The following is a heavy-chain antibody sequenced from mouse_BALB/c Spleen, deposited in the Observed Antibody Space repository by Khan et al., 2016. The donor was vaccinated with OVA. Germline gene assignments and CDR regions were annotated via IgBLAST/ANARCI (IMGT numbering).Heavy chain of an antibody. D-gene: IGHD6-2*01. CDR3: ERISSCWYTDV. CDR2: INTYTGEP. CDR1: GYTFTNYG. Sequence: QIQLVQSGPELKKPGETVKISCKASGYTFTNYGMNWVKQAPGKGLKWMGWINTYTGEPTYADDFKGRFVFSLDTSASTAYLQISNLKNEDMTTSFYERISSCWYTDVWGAGTTVTVSS. J-gene: IGHJ1*01. V-gene: IGHV9-1*02.